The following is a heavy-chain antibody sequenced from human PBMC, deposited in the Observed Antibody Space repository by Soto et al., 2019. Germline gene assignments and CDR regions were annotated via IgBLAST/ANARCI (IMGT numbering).Heavy chain of an antibody. V-gene: IGHV3-30-3*01. CDR2: ISYDGSNK. D-gene: IGHD2-21*02. Sequence: PGGSLRLSCAASGFTFSSYAMHWVRQAPGKGLEWVAVISYDGSNKYYADSVKGRFTISRDNSKNTLYLQMNSLRAEDTAVYYCARVGNIVVVTAKGQYGMDVWGQGTTVTVSS. J-gene: IGHJ6*02. CDR3: ARVGNIVVVTAKGQYGMDV. CDR1: GFTFSSYA.